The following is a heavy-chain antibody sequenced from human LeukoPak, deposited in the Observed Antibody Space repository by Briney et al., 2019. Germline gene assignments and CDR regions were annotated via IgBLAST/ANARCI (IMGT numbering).Heavy chain of an antibody. J-gene: IGHJ5*02. CDR3: ARAGSGSYGWFDP. Sequence: RGESLKISCKGSGYSFTSYWIGWVRQMPGKGLEWMGIIYPGDSDTRYSPSFQGQVTISADKSISTVYLQWSSLKASDTAMYCCARAGSGSYGWFDPWGQGTLVTVSS. D-gene: IGHD3-10*01. V-gene: IGHV5-51*01. CDR1: GYSFTSYW. CDR2: IYPGDSDT.